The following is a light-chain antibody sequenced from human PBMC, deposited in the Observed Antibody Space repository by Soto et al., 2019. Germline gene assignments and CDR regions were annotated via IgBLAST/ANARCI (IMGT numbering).Light chain of an antibody. V-gene: IGKV1-5*01. J-gene: IGKJ1*01. CDR2: DAS. CDR3: QQYNSYRT. CDR1: QSINIW. Sequence: DIPLTQSPSTLSAYVGDRVTITCRASQSINIWLAWYQQKPGKAPKLLIYDASRLETGVPLRFSGSGFGTEFTLTINSLQPDDSATYYCQQYNSYRTFGQGTKVEI.